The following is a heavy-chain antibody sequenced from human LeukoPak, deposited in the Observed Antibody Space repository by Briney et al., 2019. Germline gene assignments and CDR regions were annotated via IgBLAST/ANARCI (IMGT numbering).Heavy chain of an antibody. D-gene: IGHD3-3*01. V-gene: IGHV4-34*01. CDR1: GGSFSGYY. CDR2: INHSGST. CDR3: ASYYDHYYHYGMDV. J-gene: IGHJ6*02. Sequence: NPSETLSLTCAVYGGSFSGYYWSWIRQPPGKGLEWIGEINHSGSTNYNPSLKSRVTISVDTSKNQFSLKLSSVTAADTAVYYCASYYDHYYHYGMDVWGQGTTVTVSS.